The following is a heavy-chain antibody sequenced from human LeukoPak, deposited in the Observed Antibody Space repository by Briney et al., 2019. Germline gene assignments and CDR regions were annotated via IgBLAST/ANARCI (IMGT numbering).Heavy chain of an antibody. CDR3: ARGLTALNKQGLSWFDP. J-gene: IGHJ5*02. Sequence: PGGSLRLSCAASGFTFSSYAMSWVRQAPGKGLEWVSAISGSGGSTYYADSVKGRFTISRDNSKNSLYLQMNSLRAEDTAVYYCARGLTALNKQGLSWFDPWGQGTLVTVSS. CDR1: GFTFSSYA. CDR2: ISGSGGST. D-gene: IGHD3/OR15-3a*01. V-gene: IGHV3-23*01.